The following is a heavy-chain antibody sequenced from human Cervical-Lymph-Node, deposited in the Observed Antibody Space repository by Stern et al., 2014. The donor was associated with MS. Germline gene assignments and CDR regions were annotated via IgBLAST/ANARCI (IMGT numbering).Heavy chain of an antibody. D-gene: IGHD3-16*01. CDR1: GGTFSSYA. Sequence: VQLVQSGAEVKKPGSSVKVSCKASGGTFSSYAINWVRQATGQGPEWMGGVIPIFGTANYAQQFQGRATITAAESTSTAYMELSSLRSEDTAVYYCARDSRHYDASYYFDSWGQGTLVTVSS. J-gene: IGHJ4*02. V-gene: IGHV1-69*01. CDR2: VIPIFGTA. CDR3: ARDSRHYDASYYFDS.